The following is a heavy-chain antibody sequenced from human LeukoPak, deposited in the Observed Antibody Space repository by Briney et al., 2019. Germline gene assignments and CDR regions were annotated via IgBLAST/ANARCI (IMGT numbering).Heavy chain of an antibody. D-gene: IGHD2-21*02. J-gene: IGHJ6*03. Sequence: GESLKISCKGSGYSFTSYWIGWVRQMPGKGLEWMGIIYPGDSDTRYSPSFQGQVTISADKSISTAYLQWSSLKASDTAMYYCARHHGGDSDYYYYYMDVWGKGTTVTISS. V-gene: IGHV5-51*01. CDR1: GYSFTSYW. CDR2: IYPGDSDT. CDR3: ARHHGGDSDYYYYYMDV.